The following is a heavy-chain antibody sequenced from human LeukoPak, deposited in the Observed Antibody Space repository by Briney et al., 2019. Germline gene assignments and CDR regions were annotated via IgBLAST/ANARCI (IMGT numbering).Heavy chain of an antibody. J-gene: IGHJ5*02. CDR1: GFTFSDYY. D-gene: IGHD2-15*01. CDR2: ISSSGSTI. Sequence: PGGSLRLSCAAYGFTFSDYYMSWIRQAPGKGLEWVSYISSSGSTIYYADSVKGRFTISRDNAKNSLYLQMNSLRAEDTAVYYCARKGVVALNWFDPWGQGTLVTVSS. CDR3: ARKGVVALNWFDP. V-gene: IGHV3-11*01.